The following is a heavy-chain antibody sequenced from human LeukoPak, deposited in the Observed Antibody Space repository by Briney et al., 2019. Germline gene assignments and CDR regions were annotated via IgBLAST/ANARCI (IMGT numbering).Heavy chain of an antibody. CDR1: GGSISSYY. CDR2: IYYSGST. V-gene: IGHV4-59*08. D-gene: IGHD1-26*01. Sequence: SETLSLTCTVSGGSISSYYWSWIRQPPGKGLEWIGYIYYSGSTNYNPSLKSRVTISVDTSKNQFSLKLSPVTAADTAVYYCARSLGAAIDYWGQGTLVTVPS. J-gene: IGHJ4*02. CDR3: ARSLGAAIDY.